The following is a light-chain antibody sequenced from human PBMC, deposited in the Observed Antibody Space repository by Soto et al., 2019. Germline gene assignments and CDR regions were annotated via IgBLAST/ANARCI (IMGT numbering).Light chain of an antibody. V-gene: IGKV3-20*01. J-gene: IGKJ1*01. CDR3: QQYGDWPRT. CDR1: QSVSSFY. Sequence: EIVLTQSPGTLSLSPGERATLSCRASQSVSSFYLAWYQQRAGQAPRLLIYGASTRATGIPERFSGSGSGTDFILTISRLEPEDFAVYYCQQYGDWPRTFGQGTKVEIK. CDR2: GAS.